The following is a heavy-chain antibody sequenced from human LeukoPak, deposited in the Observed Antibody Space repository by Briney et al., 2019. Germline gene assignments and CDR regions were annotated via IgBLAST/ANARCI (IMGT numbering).Heavy chain of an antibody. V-gene: IGHV4-59*01. CDR1: GGFISTYY. J-gene: IGHJ4*02. CDR3: ARDRYSYGF. Sequence: PSETLSLTCTVSGGFISTYYWSWIRQPPGKGLEWIGFISCSGSTYHNPSLKSRVTMSVDTSKNQFSLNLRSVTAADTAVYYCARDRYSYGFWGQGILVTVSS. CDR2: ISCSGST. D-gene: IGHD5-18*01.